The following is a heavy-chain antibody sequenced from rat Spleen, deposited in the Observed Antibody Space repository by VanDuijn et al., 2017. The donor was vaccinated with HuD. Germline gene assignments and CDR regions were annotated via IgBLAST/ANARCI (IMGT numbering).Heavy chain of an antibody. J-gene: IGHJ2*01. D-gene: IGHD1-10*01. V-gene: IGHV5-25*01. CDR1: GFTFSDYG. CDR3: ARLNNYFDY. CDR2: ISSDGDRT. Sequence: EVQLVESGGGLVQPGRSMKLSCVVSGFTFSDYGMAWVLQAPTKGLEWIASISSDGDRTYYRDSVKGRFTISRDNAKSTLYLQMNSLRSEDTATYYCARLNNYFDYWGQGVMVTVSS.